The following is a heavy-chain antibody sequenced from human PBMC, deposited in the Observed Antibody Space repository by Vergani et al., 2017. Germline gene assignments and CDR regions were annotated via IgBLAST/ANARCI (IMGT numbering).Heavy chain of an antibody. J-gene: IGHJ5*01. Sequence: QVQLQESGPGLVRPSETLSLTCVVSGFSITRGFYWAWIRQPPGKAPEWIGSIHHSGTTYYHPSLKSRVSISVDTSKTHFSLELNSVTAAYTAVYFCARGGSGYYFRTACFDFWGQGTLVTVSS. CDR1: GFSITRGFY. D-gene: IGHD3-22*01. CDR2: IHHSGTT. V-gene: IGHV4-38-2*01. CDR3: ARGGSGYYFRTACFDF.